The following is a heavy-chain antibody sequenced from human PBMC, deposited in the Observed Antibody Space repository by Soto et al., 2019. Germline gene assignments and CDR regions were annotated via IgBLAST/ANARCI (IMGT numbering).Heavy chain of an antibody. CDR2: IVVGSGNT. Sequence: SVKVSCKASGFTFTTSAVQWVRQARGQRLEWIGWIVVGSGNTIYAQKFRERVTITRGMSTGTAYMHLTGLRSEDTAVYYCAAPSKGGYYYGMDVWGQGATATVSS. CDR1: GFTFTTSA. J-gene: IGHJ6*02. D-gene: IGHD3-16*01. V-gene: IGHV1-58*01. CDR3: AAPSKGGYYYGMDV.